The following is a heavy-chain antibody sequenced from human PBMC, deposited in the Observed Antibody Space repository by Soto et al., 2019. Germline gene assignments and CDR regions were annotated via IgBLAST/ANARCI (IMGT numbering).Heavy chain of an antibody. J-gene: IGHJ4*02. D-gene: IGHD3-9*01. CDR2: INADNGNT. Sequence: ASVKVSCKASGYIFKNFGIGWVRQAPGLGPEWVGWINADNGNTKYAEKFQGRVTTTTDTSTNTAYMELTKLTSDDTAVYYCARSRYYFDNWGQGTLVTVSS. V-gene: IGHV1-18*01. CDR1: GYIFKNFG. CDR3: ARSRYYFDN.